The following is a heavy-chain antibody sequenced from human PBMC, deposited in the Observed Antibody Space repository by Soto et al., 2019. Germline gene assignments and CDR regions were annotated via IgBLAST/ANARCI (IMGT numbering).Heavy chain of an antibody. CDR2: INHSGST. D-gene: IGHD6-13*01. J-gene: IGHJ6*02. Sequence: PSETLSLTFAVYGGSFSGDYWSWIRQPPGKGLEWIGEINHSGSTNYNPSLKSRVTISVDTSKNQFSLKLSSVTAADTAVYYCARIVSSWKYYYYGMDVWGQGTTVTVSS. CDR3: ARIVSSWKYYYYGMDV. CDR1: GGSFSGDY. V-gene: IGHV4-34*01.